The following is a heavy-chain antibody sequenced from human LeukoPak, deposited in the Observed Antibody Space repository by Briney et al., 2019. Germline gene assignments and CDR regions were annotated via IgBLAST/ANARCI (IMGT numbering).Heavy chain of an antibody. J-gene: IGHJ6*03. V-gene: IGHV1-8*01. CDR1: GYTFTSYD. Sequence: SSVKVSCKASGYTFTSYDINWVRQATGQGLEWMGWMNPISGKTGYAQKFQGRVTMTRNTSISTAYMELSSLRSEDTAVYYCARDLLLGSSSTPFRAYYYMDVWGKGTTVTVSS. D-gene: IGHD6-13*01. CDR2: MNPISGKT. CDR3: ARDLLLGSSSTPFRAYYYMDV.